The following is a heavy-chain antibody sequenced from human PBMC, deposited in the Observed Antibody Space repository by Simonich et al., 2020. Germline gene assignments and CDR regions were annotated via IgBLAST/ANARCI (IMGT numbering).Heavy chain of an antibody. Sequence: QVQLVQSGAEVKKPGASVKVSCKASGYTFTSYGISWVRQAPGQGLEWRGWIGAYNGNTNYAQKLQGRVTMTTDTSTSTAYMELRSLRSDDTAVYYCARASRGTWWYYYFDYWGQGTLVTVSS. CDR1: GYTFTSYG. J-gene: IGHJ4*02. CDR3: ARASRGTWWYYYFDY. V-gene: IGHV1-18*01. D-gene: IGHD2-15*01. CDR2: IGAYNGNT.